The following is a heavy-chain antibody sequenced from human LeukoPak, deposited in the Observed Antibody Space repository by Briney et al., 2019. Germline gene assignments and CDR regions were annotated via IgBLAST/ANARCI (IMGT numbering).Heavy chain of an antibody. CDR3: GKLSLTAAGRGKNWFDL. V-gene: IGHV3-23*01. Sequence: GGSLRLSCEGSGFSFSSYGMSWVRQAPGKGLEWVSSISGSGGSTYIADSVKGRFNISRDNVKNTVYLQMNSLRVEDTAIYYSGKLSLTAAGRGKNWFDLWGQGTLVSVSS. CDR2: ISGSGGST. D-gene: IGHD1-14*01. CDR1: GFSFSSYG. J-gene: IGHJ5*01.